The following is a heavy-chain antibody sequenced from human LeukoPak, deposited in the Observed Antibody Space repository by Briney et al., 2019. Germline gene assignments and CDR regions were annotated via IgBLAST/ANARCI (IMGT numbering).Heavy chain of an antibody. Sequence: GGSLRLSCAASGFTFSSYAMSWVRQAAGKGLEWVSAISGSGGSTYYADSVKGRFTISRDNSKNTLYLQMNSLRAEDTAVYYCAKLYYYDSSGYYDYWGQGTLVTVSS. D-gene: IGHD3-22*01. CDR2: ISGSGGST. J-gene: IGHJ4*02. CDR1: GFTFSSYA. V-gene: IGHV3-23*01. CDR3: AKLYYYDSSGYYDY.